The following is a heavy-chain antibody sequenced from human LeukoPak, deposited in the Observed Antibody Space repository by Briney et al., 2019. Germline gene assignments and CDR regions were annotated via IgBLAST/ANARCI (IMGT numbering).Heavy chain of an antibody. D-gene: IGHD6-13*01. Sequence: SVKVSCKASGGTFSSYAISWVRQAPGQGLEWMGGIIPIFGTANYAQKFQGRVTITTDESTSTAYMELSSLRSEDTAVYYCARESVRIAAAERGYFDYWGQGTLVTASS. CDR1: GGTFSSYA. J-gene: IGHJ4*02. CDR2: IIPIFGTA. CDR3: ARESVRIAAAERGYFDY. V-gene: IGHV1-69*05.